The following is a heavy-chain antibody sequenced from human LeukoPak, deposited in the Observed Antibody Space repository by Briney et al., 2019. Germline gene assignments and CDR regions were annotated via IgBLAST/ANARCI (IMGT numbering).Heavy chain of an antibody. V-gene: IGHV3-48*04. CDR2: ISSSGSTI. CDR3: ARESGEAALDY. Sequence: GGSLRLSCGASGFTFGTHAMTWVRQAPGKGLEWASYISSSGSTIYYADSVKGRFTISRDNAKNSLYLQMNSLRAEDTAVYYCARESGEAALDYWGQGTLVTVSS. CDR1: GFTFGTHA. J-gene: IGHJ4*02. D-gene: IGHD6-25*01.